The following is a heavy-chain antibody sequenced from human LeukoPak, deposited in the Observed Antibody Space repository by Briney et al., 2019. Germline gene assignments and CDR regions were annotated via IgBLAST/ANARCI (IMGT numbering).Heavy chain of an antibody. J-gene: IGHJ4*02. V-gene: IGHV3-53*01. CDR1: GFTVSSNY. CDR2: IYSGGST. Sequence: PGGSLRLSCAASGFTVSSNYMSWVRQAPGKGLEWVSVIYSGGSTYYADSVKGRFTISRDNSKNTLYLQMNSLRAEDTAVYYCAKAWTTVVTHVDYWGQGTLVTVSS. CDR3: AKAWTTVVTHVDY. D-gene: IGHD4-23*01.